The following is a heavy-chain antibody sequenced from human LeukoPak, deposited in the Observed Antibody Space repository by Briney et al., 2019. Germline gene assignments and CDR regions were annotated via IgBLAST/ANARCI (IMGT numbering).Heavy chain of an antibody. J-gene: IGHJ4*02. D-gene: IGHD1-26*01. CDR2: ISGSGGST. CDR1: GFTFSSYA. Sequence: GGSLRLSCAASGFTFSSYAMRWVRQAPGKGLEWVSAISGSGGSTYYADSVKGRFTISRDNSKNTLYLQMNSLRAEDTAVYYCATSPKMGELLLDYWGQGTLVAVSS. CDR3: ATSPKMGELLLDY. V-gene: IGHV3-23*01.